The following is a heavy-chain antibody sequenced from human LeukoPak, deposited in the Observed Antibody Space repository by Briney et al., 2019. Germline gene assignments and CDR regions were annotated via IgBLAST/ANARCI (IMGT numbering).Heavy chain of an antibody. D-gene: IGHD2-2*01. CDR2: ISYDGSNK. Sequence: PGGSLRLSCAASGFTFSSYAMHWVRQAPGKGLEWVAVISYDGSNKYYADSVKGRFTISRDNSKNTLYLQMNSLRAEDTAVYYCARDPLYCSSSSCPLGGNWFDPWGQGTLVTVSS. J-gene: IGHJ5*02. CDR3: ARDPLYCSSSSCPLGGNWFDP. V-gene: IGHV3-30-3*01. CDR1: GFTFSSYA.